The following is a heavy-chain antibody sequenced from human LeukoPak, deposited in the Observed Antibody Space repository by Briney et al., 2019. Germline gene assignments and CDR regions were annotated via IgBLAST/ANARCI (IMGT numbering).Heavy chain of an antibody. Sequence: PSQTLSLTCAVSGGSISSGGYSWSWIRQPPGKGLEWIGYIYDSGSTYYNPSLKSRVTISLDRSKNQFSLKLTSVTAADTAVYYCARYGGSGTYVFDYWGQGTLVTVSS. CDR2: IYDSGST. V-gene: IGHV4-30-2*01. D-gene: IGHD3-10*01. J-gene: IGHJ4*02. CDR3: ARYGGSGTYVFDY. CDR1: GGSISSGGYS.